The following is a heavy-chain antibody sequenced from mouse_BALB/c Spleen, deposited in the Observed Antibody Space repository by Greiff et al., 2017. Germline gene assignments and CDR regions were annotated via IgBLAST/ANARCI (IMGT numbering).Heavy chain of an antibody. CDR3: NKGGFAY. CDR1: GFNIKDYY. V-gene: IGHV14-4*02. CDR2: IDPENGDT. J-gene: IGHJ3*01. Sequence: VQLKQSGAELVRSGASVKLSCTASGFNIKDYYMHWVKQRPEQGLEWIGWIDPENGDTEYAPKFQGKATMTADTSSNTAYLQLSSLTSEDTAVYYCNKGGFAYWGQGTLVTVSA.